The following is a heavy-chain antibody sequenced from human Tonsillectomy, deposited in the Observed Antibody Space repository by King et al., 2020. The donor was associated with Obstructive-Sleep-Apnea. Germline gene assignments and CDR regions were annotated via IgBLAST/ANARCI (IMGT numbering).Heavy chain of an antibody. D-gene: IGHD3-3*01. CDR3: ARVRRPFGVVITVYYGMDV. CDR1: GGSFSDYY. V-gene: IGHV4-34*01. J-gene: IGHJ6*02. Sequence: VQLQQWGAGLLKPSETLSLTCAVHGGSFSDYYWSWIRQPPGKGLELIGEINHSGSTNYNPSLKSRVTISVDTSKNQFSLKLSSVTAADTAVYYCARVRRPFGVVITVYYGMDVWGQGTTVTVSS. CDR2: INHSGST.